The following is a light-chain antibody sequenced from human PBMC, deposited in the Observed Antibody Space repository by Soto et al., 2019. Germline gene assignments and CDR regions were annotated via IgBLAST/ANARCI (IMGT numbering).Light chain of an antibody. CDR1: SSDVGGYNY. J-gene: IGLJ3*02. V-gene: IGLV2-14*03. CDR3: SSYTHNTSPQWV. CDR2: DVT. Sequence: QSVLTQPTSVSGSPGQSITIPCTGTSSDVGGYNYVSWYQQYPGKAPKLVIFDVTNRPSGVSHRFSGAKSGNTASLTISGLQTEDEGTYYCSSYTHNTSPQWVFGGGTKVTVL.